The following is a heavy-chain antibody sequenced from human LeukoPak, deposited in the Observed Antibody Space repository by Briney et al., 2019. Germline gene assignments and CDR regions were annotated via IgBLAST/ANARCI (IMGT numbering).Heavy chain of an antibody. CDR2: IWFDGSKK. V-gene: IGHV3-33*01. J-gene: IGHJ4*02. Sequence: PGRSLRVSGAASGFTFSNYGMRWVRQAPGKGLEWVAIIWFDGSKKYYADSVKGRFTISRDNSQNTVYLEMNSLRDEDTAVYYCARIRGVLDRNIANFYSDYCCQGTLVTVSS. CDR3: ARIRGVLDRNIANFYSDY. D-gene: IGHD3-10*01. CDR1: GFTFSNYG.